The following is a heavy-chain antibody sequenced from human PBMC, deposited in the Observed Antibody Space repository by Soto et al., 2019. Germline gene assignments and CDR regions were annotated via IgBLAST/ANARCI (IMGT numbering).Heavy chain of an antibody. D-gene: IGHD6-19*01. V-gene: IGHV1-18*01. CDR3: ARTPIKSVAGTFLFDY. J-gene: IGHJ4*02. CDR1: GYTFTSYG. CDR2: ISAYNGNT. Sequence: ASVKVSCKASGYTFTSYGISWVRQAPGQGLEWMGWISAYNGNTNYAQKLQGRVTMTTDTSTSTAYMELRSLRSDDTAVYYCARTPIKSVAGTFLFDYWGQGTLVTVS.